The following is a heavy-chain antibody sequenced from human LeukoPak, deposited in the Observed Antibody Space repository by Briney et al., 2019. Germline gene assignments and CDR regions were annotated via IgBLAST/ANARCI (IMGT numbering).Heavy chain of an antibody. V-gene: IGHV3-33*01. D-gene: IGHD3-10*01. CDR3: ARGGVIDAFDI. J-gene: IGHJ3*02. CDR2: IWYDGSDE. Sequence: GGSLRLSCAASGFTFSSYGMHWVRQAPGKGLEWVAVIWYDGSDEYYGDSVKGRFTISRDNPKNTLYLQMNNLRAEDTAVYYCARGGVIDAFDIWGQGTMVTVSS. CDR1: GFTFSSYG.